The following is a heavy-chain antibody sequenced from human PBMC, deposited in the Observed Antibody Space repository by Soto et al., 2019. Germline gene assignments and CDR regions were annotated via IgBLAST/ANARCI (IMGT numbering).Heavy chain of an antibody. V-gene: IGHV5-51*01. CDR1: GYKVSTWHNFTSYW. Sequence: LGESLKISCMGSGYKVSTWHNFTSYWIAWVRQMPGEGLEWMGIIYPGDSDTRYSPSFQGQVTISADKSINSVYLQWSSLKASDTATYYCARLGFNYDFLSGYYNVQHHYGIDVWGQGTTVTVSS. J-gene: IGHJ6*02. D-gene: IGHD3-3*01. CDR3: ARLGFNYDFLSGYYNVQHHYGIDV. CDR2: IYPGDSDT.